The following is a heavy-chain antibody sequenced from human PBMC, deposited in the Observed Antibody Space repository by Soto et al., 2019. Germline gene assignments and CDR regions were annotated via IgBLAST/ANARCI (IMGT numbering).Heavy chain of an antibody. D-gene: IGHD2-15*01. CDR1: GGSISSGTSY. CDR2: IFYSGSF. J-gene: IGHJ4*02. CDR3: PPAADCSGSSCFVALYFFDY. V-gene: IGHV4-31*06. Sequence: PSETLSLTCTVSGGSISSGTSYWSWIRQRPGKGLEWIGYIFYSGSFYYTPSLRGRVMILADTSKNQFTLRLSSVTAADTAVYYPPPAADCSGSSCFVALYFFDYWGQGTLVTVSS.